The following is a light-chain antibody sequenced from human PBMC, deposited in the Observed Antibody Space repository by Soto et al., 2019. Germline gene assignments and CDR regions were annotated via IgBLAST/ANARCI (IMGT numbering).Light chain of an antibody. CDR2: RDN. J-gene: IGLJ7*01. Sequence: QSVLTQPPSVSGTPGQRVTISCSGGIPNIGTNYVHWFQQLPGTAPKVLSNRDNQRPSGVPDRFSGSKSGTSASLAISGLRSEDEAEYYCAAWDDTVRSYVFGTGTQLTVL. CDR3: AAWDDTVRSYV. V-gene: IGLV1-47*01. CDR1: IPNIGTNY.